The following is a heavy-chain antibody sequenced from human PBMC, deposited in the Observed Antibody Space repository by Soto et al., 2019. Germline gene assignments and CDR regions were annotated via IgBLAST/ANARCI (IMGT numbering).Heavy chain of an antibody. CDR3: AKDTLGAKYSSPTTA. V-gene: IGHV3-23*01. J-gene: IGHJ4*02. CDR1: GFTLISYA. D-gene: IGHD6-6*01. CDR2: MSGSGGRT. Sequence: EVQLLESGGGLVQPGGSLRLSCTASGFTLISYAMSWVRQAPGKGLEWVSGMSGSGGRTNYADSVKGRFTISRDNSKTTLYLQLNNLRAEDMAVYYCAKDTLGAKYSSPTTAWGQGTLVTVSS.